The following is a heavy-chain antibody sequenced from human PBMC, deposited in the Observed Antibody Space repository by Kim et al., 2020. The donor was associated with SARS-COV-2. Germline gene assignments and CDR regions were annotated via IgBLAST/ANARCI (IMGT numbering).Heavy chain of an antibody. V-gene: IGHV4-34*01. Sequence: SRKSRVTISVDTSKNQFSLKLSSVTAADTAVYYCARGMNIVVVPAAIDYWGQGTLVTVSS. CDR3: ARGMNIVVVPAAIDY. D-gene: IGHD2-2*01. J-gene: IGHJ4*02.